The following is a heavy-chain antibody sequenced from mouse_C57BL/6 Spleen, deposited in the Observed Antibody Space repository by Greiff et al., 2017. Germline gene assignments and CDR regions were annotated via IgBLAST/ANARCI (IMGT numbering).Heavy chain of an antibody. CDR3: ASGGAD. Sequence: QVQLQQSGAELMKPGASVTLSCKATGYTFTGYWIEWVKQRPGHGLEWIGEILPGSGSTNYNEKFKGKSTFTADTSSNTAYMQNSSLTTEDSAIYYCASGGADWGQGTTLTVSS. V-gene: IGHV1-9*01. CDR2: ILPGSGST. J-gene: IGHJ2*01. CDR1: GYTFTGYW.